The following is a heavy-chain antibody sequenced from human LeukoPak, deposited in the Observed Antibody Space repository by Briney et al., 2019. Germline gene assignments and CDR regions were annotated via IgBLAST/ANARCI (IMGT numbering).Heavy chain of an antibody. CDR3: ARENDEKIYGSGSFGYYYYMDV. CDR1: GGSISSGDYY. Sequence: PSQTLSLTCTVSGGSISSGDYYWSWIRQPPGKGLEWIGYIYYSGSTYYNPSLKSRVTISVDTSKNQFSLKLSSVTAADTAVYYCARENDEKIYGSGSFGYYYYMDVWGKGTTVTVSS. J-gene: IGHJ6*03. CDR2: IYYSGST. D-gene: IGHD3-10*01. V-gene: IGHV4-30-4*01.